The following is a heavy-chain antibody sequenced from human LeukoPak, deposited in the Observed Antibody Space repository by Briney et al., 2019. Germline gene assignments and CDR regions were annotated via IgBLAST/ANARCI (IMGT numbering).Heavy chain of an antibody. CDR3: ARGGPAAGRSDY. J-gene: IGHJ4*02. V-gene: IGHV3-30*04. Sequence: GGSLRLSCAASGFTFSSYAMHWVRQAPGKGLEWVAVISYDGSNKYYADSVKGRFTISRDNSKNTLYLQMNSLRAEDTAVYYCARGGPAAGRSDYWGQGTLVTVSS. CDR2: ISYDGSNK. D-gene: IGHD6-13*01. CDR1: GFTFSSYA.